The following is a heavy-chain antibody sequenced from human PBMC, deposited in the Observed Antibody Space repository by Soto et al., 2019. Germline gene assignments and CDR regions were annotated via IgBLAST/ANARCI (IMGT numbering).Heavy chain of an antibody. CDR3: ARRYGRYFDD. CDR2: INSSGST. Sequence: QVQLQESGPGLVKPSETLSLTCTVSGGSISSYYWSWIRQPPGKGLEWIGYINSSGSTNYNPTLKITGTISVDTSKNQFTSKLTAVTAADTAAYYRARRYGRYFDDWGQGTMVTVSS. D-gene: IGHD4-17*01. CDR1: GGSISSYY. J-gene: IGHJ4*02. V-gene: IGHV4-59*08.